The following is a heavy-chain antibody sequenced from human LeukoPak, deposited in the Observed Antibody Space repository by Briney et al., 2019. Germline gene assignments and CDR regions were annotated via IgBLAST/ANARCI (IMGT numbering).Heavy chain of an antibody. Sequence: ASVKVSCKASGYTFTSYGIIWVRQAPGQGLEWMGWINPNSGGTNYAQKFQGRVTMTRDTSISTAYMELSRLRSDDTAVYYCARDLNIVVVPAAPSFDYWGQGTLVTVSS. CDR1: GYTFTSYG. CDR2: INPNSGGT. V-gene: IGHV1-2*02. J-gene: IGHJ4*02. CDR3: ARDLNIVVVPAAPSFDY. D-gene: IGHD2-2*01.